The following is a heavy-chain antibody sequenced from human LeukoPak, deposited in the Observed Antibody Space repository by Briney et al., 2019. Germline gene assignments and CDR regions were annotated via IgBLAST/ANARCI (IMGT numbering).Heavy chain of an antibody. CDR1: GGSISSGGYY. J-gene: IGHJ4*02. Sequence: SETLSLTCTVSGGSISSGGYYWSWIRQHPGKGLEWIGYIYYSGSTYYNPSLKSRVTISVDTSKNQFSLKLSSVTDADTAVYYCARGGYDILTGYYYFDYWGQGTLVTVSS. D-gene: IGHD3-9*01. V-gene: IGHV4-31*03. CDR3: ARGGYDILTGYYYFDY. CDR2: IYYSGST.